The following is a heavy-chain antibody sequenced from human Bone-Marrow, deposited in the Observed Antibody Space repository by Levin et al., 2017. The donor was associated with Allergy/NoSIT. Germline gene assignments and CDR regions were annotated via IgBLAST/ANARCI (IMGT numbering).Heavy chain of an antibody. CDR1: GYTLTELS. J-gene: IGHJ4*02. Sequence: GESLKISCKVSGYTLTELSMHWVRQAPGKGLEWMGGFDPEDGETIYAQKFQGRVTMTEDTSTDTAYMELSSLRSEDTAVYYCAILPLNIAAAKMGLYYFDYWGQGTLVTVSS. CDR3: AILPLNIAAAKMGLYYFDY. CDR2: FDPEDGET. D-gene: IGHD6-13*01. V-gene: IGHV1-24*01.